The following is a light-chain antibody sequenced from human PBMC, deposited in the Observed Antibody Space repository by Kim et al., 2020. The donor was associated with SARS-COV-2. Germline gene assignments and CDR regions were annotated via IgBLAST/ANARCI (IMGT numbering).Light chain of an antibody. J-gene: IGKJ2*01. CDR3: QQYTTSPPAYT. Sequence: EIVLTQSPGTLSLSPGERATLSCRASQSISSEFLAWYQQISGQPPRLLMFGASNRAAGIPDRFSGGGSGTDFTLTITRLEPADSAVYYCQQYTTSPPAYTFGQGTKLKI. V-gene: IGKV3-20*01. CDR2: GAS. CDR1: QSISSEF.